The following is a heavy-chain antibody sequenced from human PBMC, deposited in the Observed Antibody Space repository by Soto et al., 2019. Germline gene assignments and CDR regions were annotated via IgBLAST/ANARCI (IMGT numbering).Heavy chain of an antibody. V-gene: IGHV3-11*05. Sequence: QVRLVESGGGLVKPGGSLRLSCVASGFTFSDHYMTWILQAPGKGREWISDISTSSSYTNYADSVKGRFTISRNNAMNSLYLQMNSVRAEDTDVYYCARSRLTGYFDYWGQGTLVTVSS. CDR2: ISTSSSYT. CDR3: ARSRLTGYFDY. J-gene: IGHJ4*02. CDR1: GFTFSDHY.